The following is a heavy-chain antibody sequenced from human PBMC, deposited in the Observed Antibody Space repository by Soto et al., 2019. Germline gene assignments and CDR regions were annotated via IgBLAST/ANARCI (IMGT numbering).Heavy chain of an antibody. CDR3: AKEGGIAVAGVTMDV. Sequence: GGSLRLSCAASGFTFSSYGMHWVRQAPGKGLEWVAVISYDGSNKYYADSVKGRFTISRDNSKNTLYLQMNSLRAEDTAVYYCAKEGGIAVAGVTMDVWGKGTTVTVSS. CDR1: GFTFSSYG. CDR2: ISYDGSNK. V-gene: IGHV3-30*18. D-gene: IGHD6-19*01. J-gene: IGHJ6*03.